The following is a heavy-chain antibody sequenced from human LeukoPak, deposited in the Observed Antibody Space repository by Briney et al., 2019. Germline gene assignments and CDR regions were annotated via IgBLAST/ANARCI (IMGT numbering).Heavy chain of an antibody. V-gene: IGHV3-23*01. CDR2: IGPSGGDI. J-gene: IGHJ4*02. D-gene: IGHD2-21*02. CDR3: AKYCGGDCFRNFDS. Sequence: RPGGSLILSCAASGFTFSSYAMTWVRQAPGRGLEWVSVIGPSGGDIIYADSVKGRFTISRDNSANTLYLQMNSLRAEDTAVYYCAKYCGGDCFRNFDSWGQGTLVTVSS. CDR1: GFTFSSYA.